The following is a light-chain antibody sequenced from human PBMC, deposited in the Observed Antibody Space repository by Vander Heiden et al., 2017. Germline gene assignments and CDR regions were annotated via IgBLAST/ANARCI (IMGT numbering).Light chain of an antibody. Sequence: SELTQDPAVSVALGQTVRITCQGDSLRSYYATWYQQKPGQAPVLVIYDKNNRPSGIQDRFSASSSGNTASLTITGAQAEDEADYYCHSRDSSGNQVVFGGGTKLTVL. J-gene: IGLJ2*01. CDR2: DKN. CDR1: SLRSYY. V-gene: IGLV3-19*01. CDR3: HSRDSSGNQVV.